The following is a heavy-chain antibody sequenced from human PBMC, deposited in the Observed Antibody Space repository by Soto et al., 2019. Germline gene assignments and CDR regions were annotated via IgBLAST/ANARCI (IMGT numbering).Heavy chain of an antibody. CDR1: GGSISSYY. V-gene: IGHV4-59*01. CDR2: IYYSGST. D-gene: IGHD3-10*01. J-gene: IGHJ5*02. Sequence: SETLSLTCTVSGGSISSYYWSWIRQPPGKGLEWIGYIYYSGSTNYNPSLKSRVTISVDTSKNQFSLKLSSVTAADTAVYYCARHFDALSGSLNWFDPWGQGTLVTVSS. CDR3: ARHFDALSGSLNWFDP.